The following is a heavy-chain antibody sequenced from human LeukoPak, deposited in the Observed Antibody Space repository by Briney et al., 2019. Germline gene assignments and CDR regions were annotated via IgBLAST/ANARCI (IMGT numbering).Heavy chain of an antibody. J-gene: IGHJ4*02. CDR2: IYYSGST. CDR1: GGSISSGDYY. D-gene: IGHD3-10*01. Sequence: PSETLSLTCTVSGGSISSGDYYRSWIRQPPGKGLEWIGYIYYSGSTYYNPSLKSRVTISVDTSKNQFSLKLSSVTAADTAVYYCARSITMVRGVIITLGYWGQGTLVTVSS. V-gene: IGHV4-30-4*02. CDR3: ARSITMVRGVIITLGY.